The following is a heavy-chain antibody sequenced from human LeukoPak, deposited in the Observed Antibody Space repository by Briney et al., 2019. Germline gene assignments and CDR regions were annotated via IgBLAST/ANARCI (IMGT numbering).Heavy chain of an antibody. D-gene: IGHD6-13*01. Sequence: SETLSLTCAVYGGSFSGYYWSWLRQPPGKGLEWIGEINHSGSTNYNPSIKSRVTISVDTSKNPFSLKLSSVTATDTAVYYCTQEGIGSDYWGQGTLVTVSS. CDR2: INHSGST. CDR3: TQEGIGSDY. V-gene: IGHV4-34*01. CDR1: GGSFSGYY. J-gene: IGHJ4*02.